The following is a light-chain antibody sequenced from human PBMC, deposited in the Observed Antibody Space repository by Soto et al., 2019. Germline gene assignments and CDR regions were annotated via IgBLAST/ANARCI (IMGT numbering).Light chain of an antibody. CDR2: SNY. V-gene: IGLV1-44*01. Sequence: QSVLTQPPSASGTPGQRVTISCSGTISNIAVNPVNWYQQLPGTAPKLLIYSNYKRPSGVPDRFSGSKSGTSASLAISGLQSEDEADYYCATWEDSLNGVVFGGGTKVTVL. CDR1: ISNIAVNP. J-gene: IGLJ3*02. CDR3: ATWEDSLNGVV.